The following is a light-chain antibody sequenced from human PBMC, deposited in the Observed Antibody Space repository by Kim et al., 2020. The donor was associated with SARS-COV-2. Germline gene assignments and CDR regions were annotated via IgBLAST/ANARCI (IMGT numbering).Light chain of an antibody. CDR2: AAS. J-gene: IGKJ1*01. CDR1: QDISDY. CDR3: QKCDSAPWT. V-gene: IGKV1-27*01. Sequence: GSVGERGIITCRASQDISDYLAWFQRQPWKAAKLLIYAASALQPGVPSRFSGSGSGTDFTLTVTSLQPEDVATYYCQKCDSAPWTFGQGTKVDIK.